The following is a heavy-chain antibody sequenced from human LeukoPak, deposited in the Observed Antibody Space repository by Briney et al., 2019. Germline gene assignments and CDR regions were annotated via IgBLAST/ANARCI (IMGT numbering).Heavy chain of an antibody. J-gene: IGHJ4*02. CDR2: IYYSGST. Sequence: SETLSLTCTVSGGSISSYYWSWIRQPPGKGLEWIGYIYYSGSTNYNPSLKSRVTISVDTSKNQFSLKLSSVTAADTAVYYCARTLYGSGSYYFDYWGQGTLVTVSS. D-gene: IGHD3-10*01. CDR1: GGSISSYY. CDR3: ARTLYGSGSYYFDY. V-gene: IGHV4-59*01.